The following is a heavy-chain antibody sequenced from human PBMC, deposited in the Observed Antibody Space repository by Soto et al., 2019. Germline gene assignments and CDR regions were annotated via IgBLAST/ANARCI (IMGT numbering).Heavy chain of an antibody. V-gene: IGHV3-48*03. CDR1: GFTFSSYE. CDR2: ISSSGGTI. D-gene: IGHD3-10*01. J-gene: IGHJ4*01. CDR3: ERGLRGELSPGGIDQFDH. Sequence: ETQLVDSGGGSVQPGGSLRLSCAASGFTFSSYEMNWVRQAPGKGLEWVSYISSSGGTIFYADSVKGRFTISRDNARNALYLQMNSVRAEDTAVYYCERGLRGELSPGGIDQFDHWGHGTLVTVSS.